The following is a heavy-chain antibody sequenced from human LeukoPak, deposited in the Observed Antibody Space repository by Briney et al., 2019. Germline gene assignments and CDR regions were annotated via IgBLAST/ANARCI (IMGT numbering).Heavy chain of an antibody. J-gene: IGHJ5*02. D-gene: IGHD1-26*01. V-gene: IGHV3-30*18. Sequence: PGGSLTLSCAASGFTFSSYGIHWVRQAPGKGLEWVALTSHDGSNKYYADSVKGRFTISRDNSKNTLYLQMNSLRPEDTAVYYCTKGGGISYNPLDPWGQGTLVIVSS. CDR3: TKGGGISYNPLDP. CDR2: TSHDGSNK. CDR1: GFTFSSYG.